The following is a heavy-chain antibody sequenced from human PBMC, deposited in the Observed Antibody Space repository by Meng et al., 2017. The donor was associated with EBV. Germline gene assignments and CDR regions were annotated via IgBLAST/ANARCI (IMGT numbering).Heavy chain of an antibody. CDR2: IIPIFGTA. CDR3: ARAEIAAAGRLDY. CDR1: GGTFSSYA. J-gene: IGHJ4*02. V-gene: IGHV1-69*06. Sequence: VELVKSGGEVEKSGSSVKVSCKASGGTFSSYAISWVRQAPGQGLEWMGGIIPIFGTANYAQKFQGRVTITADKSTSTAYMELSSLRSEDTAVYYCARAEIAAAGRLDYWGQGTLVTVSS. D-gene: IGHD6-13*01.